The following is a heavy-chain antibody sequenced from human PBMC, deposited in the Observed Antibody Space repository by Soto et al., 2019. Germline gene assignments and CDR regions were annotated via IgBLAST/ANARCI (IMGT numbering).Heavy chain of an antibody. CDR1: GGSISSYY. D-gene: IGHD6-25*01. V-gene: IGHV4-59*01. CDR3: ARGPAFYYYGMDV. J-gene: IGHJ6*02. Sequence: QVQLQESGPGLVKPSETLSLTCTVSGGSISSYYWSWIRQPPGKGLEWIGYIYYSGSTNYNPSLKRRVTISVDTSKNQFSLKLSSVTAADTAVYYCARGPAFYYYGMDVWGQGTTVTASS. CDR2: IYYSGST.